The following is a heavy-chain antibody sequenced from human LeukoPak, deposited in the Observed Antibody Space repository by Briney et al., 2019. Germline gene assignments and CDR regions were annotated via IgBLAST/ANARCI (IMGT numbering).Heavy chain of an antibody. CDR2: IWPDGNKK. V-gene: IGHV3-33*01. CDR1: GFSFSHYG. J-gene: IGHJ2*01. Sequence: GGSLRLSCATSGFSFSHYGFHWVRQAPGKGLEWVAVIWPDGNKKYYADSVKGRFTVSKDNSENTVYLQMNSLRAEDTAMYYCVVVVVPAAVWQFDLWGRGTQVTVSS. CDR3: VVVVVPAAVWQFDL. D-gene: IGHD2-2*01.